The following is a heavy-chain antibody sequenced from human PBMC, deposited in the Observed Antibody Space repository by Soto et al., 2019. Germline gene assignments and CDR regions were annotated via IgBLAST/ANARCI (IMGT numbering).Heavy chain of an antibody. Sequence: PSETLSLTCTVSGGSISSYYWSWIRQPPGKGLEWIGYIYYSGSTNYSPSLKSRVTISVDTSKNQFSLKLSSVTAADTAVYYCAKAFYGGNRGLKYYYYYYGMDVWGQGTTVTVSS. D-gene: IGHD4-17*01. V-gene: IGHV4-59*01. CDR1: GGSISSYY. CDR3: AKAFYGGNRGLKYYYYYYGMDV. J-gene: IGHJ6*02. CDR2: IYYSGST.